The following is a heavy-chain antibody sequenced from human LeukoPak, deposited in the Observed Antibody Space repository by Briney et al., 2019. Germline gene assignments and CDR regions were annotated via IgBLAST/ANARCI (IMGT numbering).Heavy chain of an antibody. Sequence: GGSLRLSCAASGFTFDDYAMHWVRQAPGKGLEWVSGISWNSGSIGYADSVKGRFTISRDNAKNSLYLQMNSLRAEDTAVYYCARDRGYGDPPRYYYYMDVWGKGTTVTVSS. CDR3: ARDRGYGDPPRYYYYMDV. CDR1: GFTFDDYA. V-gene: IGHV3-9*01. D-gene: IGHD4-17*01. J-gene: IGHJ6*03. CDR2: ISWNSGSI.